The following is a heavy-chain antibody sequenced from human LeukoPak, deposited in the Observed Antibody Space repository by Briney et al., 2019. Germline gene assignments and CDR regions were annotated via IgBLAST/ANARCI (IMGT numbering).Heavy chain of an antibody. V-gene: IGHV4-61*02. Sequence: PSETLSLTCSVSGGSISSGSYYWSWIRQPAGKGLEWIGRMYTSGSTNYNPSLKSRVTISVDTSKNQFSLKLSSVTAADTAVYYCARDVRSSGWYQNYYMDVWGKGTTVTVSS. D-gene: IGHD6-19*01. J-gene: IGHJ6*03. CDR1: GGSISSGSYY. CDR3: ARDVRSSGWYQNYYMDV. CDR2: MYTSGST.